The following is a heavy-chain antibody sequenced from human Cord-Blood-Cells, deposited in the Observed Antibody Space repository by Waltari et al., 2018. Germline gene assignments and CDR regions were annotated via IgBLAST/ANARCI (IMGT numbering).Heavy chain of an antibody. CDR1: GGTFSSYA. CDR2: IIPIFGTA. Sequence: QVQLVQSGAEVKKPGSSVKVSCKASGGTFSSYAISWVRQAPGQGLEWMGGIIPIFGTANYAQKFQGRVTITADESTSTAYMELSSLRSEDTAVYYCARGRLNLAYCGGDCYNWFDPWGQGTLVTVSS. CDR3: ARGRLNLAYCGGDCYNWFDP. D-gene: IGHD2-21*01. J-gene: IGHJ5*02. V-gene: IGHV1-69*01.